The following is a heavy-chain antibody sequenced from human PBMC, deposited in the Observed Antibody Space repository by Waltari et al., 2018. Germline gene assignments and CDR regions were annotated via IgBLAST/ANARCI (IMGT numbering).Heavy chain of an antibody. D-gene: IGHD2-2*01. V-gene: IGHV3-7*01. J-gene: IGHJ5*02. CDR1: GFTFSSYW. Sequence: EVQLVESGGGLVQPGRSLRLSCAASGFTFSSYWMTWVRQAPGKGLEGVANIKPDGSETNYVDSVEGRFTISRDNAKNSLYLQMNSLGAEDSAVYYCAREKFVVPANSWFDPWGQGTLVTVSS. CDR2: IKPDGSET. CDR3: AREKFVVPANSWFDP.